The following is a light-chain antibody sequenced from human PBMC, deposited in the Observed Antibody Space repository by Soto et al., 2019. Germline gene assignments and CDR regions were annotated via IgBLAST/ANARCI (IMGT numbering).Light chain of an antibody. CDR1: SSDVGGYNY. CDR2: EVS. CDR3: SSYAGSNNWM. J-gene: IGLJ3*02. V-gene: IGLV2-8*01. Sequence: QSALTQPPSASGSPGQSVTISCTGTSSDVGGYNYVSWYQQHPGKAPKLMIYEVSKRPSGVPDRFSGSKSGNTASLTVSGHQAEDEADYYCSSYAGSNNWMFGGGTKLTV.